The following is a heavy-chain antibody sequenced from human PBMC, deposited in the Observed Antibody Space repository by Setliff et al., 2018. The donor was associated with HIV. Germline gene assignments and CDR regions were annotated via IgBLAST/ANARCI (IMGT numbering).Heavy chain of an antibody. J-gene: IGHJ4*02. Sequence: PSETLSLTCVVSNGSIYSGSYYWSWIRQPAGKGLEWIGRIYTSGSTNYNPSLKSRVTISVDTSKNQFSLKLSSVTAADTAVYYCARAAGYSSQLSNFDYWGQGTLVTVSS. V-gene: IGHV4-61*02. CDR1: NGSIYSGSYY. CDR3: ARAAGYSSQLSNFDY. CDR2: IYTSGST. D-gene: IGHD6-13*01.